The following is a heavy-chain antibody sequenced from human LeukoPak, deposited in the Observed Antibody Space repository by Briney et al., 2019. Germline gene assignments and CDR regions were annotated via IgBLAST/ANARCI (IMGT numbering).Heavy chain of an antibody. V-gene: IGHV4-61*01. Sequence: SETLSPTCTVSGGSVSSGSYYWSWIRQPPGKGLEWIGYIYYSGSTNYNPSLKSRVTISVDTSKNQFSLKLSSVTAADTAVYYCARGGLELPDYWGQGTLVTVSS. CDR2: IYYSGST. D-gene: IGHD1-26*01. CDR1: GGSVSSGSYY. CDR3: ARGGLELPDY. J-gene: IGHJ4*02.